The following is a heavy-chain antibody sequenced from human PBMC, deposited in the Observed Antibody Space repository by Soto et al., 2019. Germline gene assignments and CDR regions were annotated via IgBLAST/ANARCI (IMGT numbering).Heavy chain of an antibody. CDR2: IKQDGSEQ. CDR1: GLTFSNYW. V-gene: IGHV3-7*01. J-gene: IGHJ4*02. Sequence: GGSLRLSCTASGLTFSNYWRSWVRQSPGKGREWVANIKQDGSEQYYSDSVKGRFTISRDNAKNSLYLQMNSLRAEDTAAYYCAGDRHQDTRLPGHWGQGHLVLVSS. CDR3: AGDRHQDTRLPGH.